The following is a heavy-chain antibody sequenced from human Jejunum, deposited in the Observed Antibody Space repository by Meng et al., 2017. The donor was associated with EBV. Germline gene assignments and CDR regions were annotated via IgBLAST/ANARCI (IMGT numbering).Heavy chain of an antibody. J-gene: IGHJ4*02. CDR3: ARDKRGAGYCHDY. V-gene: IGHV3-20*01. D-gene: IGHD2-2*03. CDR2: INWDGRRT. CDR1: GFTLEDYG. Sequence: EVRVGVCGRGVSRPGGSLRLSCVALGFTLEDYGMNWVRQVPGKGLEWVATINWDGRRTGYADSVKGRFTISRDNAKNSLYLQMNSLRAEDTALYHCARDKRGAGYCHDYWGQGTLVTVSS.